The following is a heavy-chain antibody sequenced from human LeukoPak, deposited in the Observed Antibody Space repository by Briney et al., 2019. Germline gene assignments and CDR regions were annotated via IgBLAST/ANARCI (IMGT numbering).Heavy chain of an antibody. CDR1: GGSISSGSYY. Sequence: SQTLSLTCTVSGGSISSGSYYWSWIRQPPGKGLEWIGYIYYSGSTNYNPSLKSRVTISVDTSKNQFSLKLSSAAAADTAVYYCARAVDTAMADWGQGTLVTVSS. J-gene: IGHJ4*02. CDR2: IYYSGST. CDR3: ARAVDTAMAD. D-gene: IGHD5-18*01. V-gene: IGHV4-61*01.